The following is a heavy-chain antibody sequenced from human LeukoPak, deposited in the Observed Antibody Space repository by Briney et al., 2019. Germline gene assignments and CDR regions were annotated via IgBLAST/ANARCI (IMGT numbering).Heavy chain of an antibody. J-gene: IGHJ4*02. Sequence: PSETLSLTCTVSGGSISSYYWSWIRQPPGKGLEWIGYIYYSGSTNYNPSLKSRVTISVDTSKNQFSLKLSSVTAADTAVYYCARKTITMVRGGIVRYFDYWGQGTLVTVPS. D-gene: IGHD3-10*01. CDR1: GGSISSYY. V-gene: IGHV4-59*01. CDR2: IYYSGST. CDR3: ARKTITMVRGGIVRYFDY.